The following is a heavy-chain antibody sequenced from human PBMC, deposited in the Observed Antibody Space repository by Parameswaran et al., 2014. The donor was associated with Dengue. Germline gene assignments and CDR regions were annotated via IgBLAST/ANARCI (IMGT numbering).Heavy chain of an antibody. CDR2: IYWNDDK. Sequence: VRQAPGKALEWLALIYWNDDKRYSPSLKSRLTITKDTSKNQVVLTMTNMDPVDTATYYCARITVYNWFDPWGQGTLVTVXS. D-gene: IGHD1-14*01. J-gene: IGHJ5*02. V-gene: IGHV2-5*01. CDR3: ARITVYNWFDP.